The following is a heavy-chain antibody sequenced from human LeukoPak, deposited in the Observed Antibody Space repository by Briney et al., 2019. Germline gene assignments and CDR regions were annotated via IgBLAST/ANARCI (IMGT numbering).Heavy chain of an antibody. V-gene: IGHV3-23*01. CDR1: GFTFSSYA. J-gene: IGHJ4*02. CDR2: ISGSGGST. D-gene: IGHD5-24*01. CDR3: AKAQRPRWLHEYYFDY. Sequence: KAGGSLRLSCAASGFTFSSYAMNWVRQAPGKGLEWVSAISGSGGSTYYADSVKGRFTISRDNSKNTLYLQMNSLRAEDTAVYYCAKAQRPRWLHEYYFDYWGQGTLVTVSS.